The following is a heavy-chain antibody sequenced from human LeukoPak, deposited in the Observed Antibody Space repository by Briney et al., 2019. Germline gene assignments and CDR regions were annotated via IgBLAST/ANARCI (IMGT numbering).Heavy chain of an antibody. V-gene: IGHV3-21*01. CDR3: ARDSYDSSGYLAY. CDR1: GFTFSSYS. Sequence: GGSLRLSCAASGFTFSSYSMNWVRQAPGKGLEWVSSISSSSSYIYYADSVKGRFTISRDNAKNSLYLQMNSLRAEDTAVYYCARDSYDSSGYLAYWGQGTLVTVSS. CDR2: ISSSSSYI. D-gene: IGHD3-22*01. J-gene: IGHJ4*02.